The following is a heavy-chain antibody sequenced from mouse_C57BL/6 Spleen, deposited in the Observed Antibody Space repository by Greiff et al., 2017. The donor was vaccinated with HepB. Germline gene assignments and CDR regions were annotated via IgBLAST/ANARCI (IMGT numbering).Heavy chain of an antibody. Sequence: QVQLQQPGAELVRPGSSVKLSCKASGYTFTSYWMHWVKQRPIQGLEWIGNIDPSDSETHYNQKFKDKATLTVDKSSSTAYMQLSSLTSEDSAVYYCARSHCNYFSWFAYWGQGTLVTVSA. D-gene: IGHD2-1*01. V-gene: IGHV1-52*01. CDR1: GYTFTSYW. CDR3: ARSHCNYFSWFAY. CDR2: IDPSDSET. J-gene: IGHJ3*01.